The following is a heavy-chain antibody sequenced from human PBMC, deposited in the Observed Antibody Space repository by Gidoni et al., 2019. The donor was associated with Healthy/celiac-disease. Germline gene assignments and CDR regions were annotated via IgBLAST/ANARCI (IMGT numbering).Heavy chain of an antibody. CDR1: GFTFSSYD. J-gene: IGHJ2*01. CDR2: ISYDGSNK. CDR3: AKDPYYGSGSQGYFDL. Sequence: QVQLVESGGGVVQPWRSLRLSCAASGFTFSSYDIHWVRQVPGKGLEWVALISYDGSNKYFADSVKGRFTISRDNSKNTLYLQMNRLRAEDTAVYYCAKDPYYGSGSQGYFDLWGRGTLVTVSS. D-gene: IGHD3-10*01. V-gene: IGHV3-30*18.